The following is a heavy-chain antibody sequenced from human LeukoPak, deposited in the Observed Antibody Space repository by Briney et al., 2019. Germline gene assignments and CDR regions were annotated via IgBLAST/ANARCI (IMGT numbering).Heavy chain of an antibody. Sequence: PGGSLRLSCAASGFTFSDYYMSWIRQAPGKGLEWVAFIRYDGSNKYYADSVKGRFTISRDNSKNTLYLQMNSLRAEDTAVYYCAKDSGSYGSPAYWGQGTLVTVSS. D-gene: IGHD3-10*01. V-gene: IGHV3-30*02. CDR2: IRYDGSNK. CDR3: AKDSGSYGSPAY. J-gene: IGHJ4*02. CDR1: GFTFSDYY.